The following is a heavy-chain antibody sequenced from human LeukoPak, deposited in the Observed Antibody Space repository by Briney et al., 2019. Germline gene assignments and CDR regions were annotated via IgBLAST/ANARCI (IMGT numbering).Heavy chain of an antibody. CDR2: INHSGST. Sequence: SETLSLTCAVYGGSFSGYYWSWIRQPPGKGLEGIGEINHSGSTNYNPSLRSRVTISVDTSKNQFSLKLSSVTAADTAVYYCASTRRAVAGPKSIDYWGQGTLVTVSS. J-gene: IGHJ4*02. CDR3: ASTRRAVAGPKSIDY. D-gene: IGHD6-19*01. V-gene: IGHV4-34*01. CDR1: GGSFSGYY.